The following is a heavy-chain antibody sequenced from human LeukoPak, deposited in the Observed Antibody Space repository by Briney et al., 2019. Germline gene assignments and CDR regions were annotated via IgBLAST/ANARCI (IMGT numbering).Heavy chain of an antibody. CDR3: ARMSSSSYFDY. V-gene: IGHV4-59*01. CDR2: IYYSGST. J-gene: IGHJ4*02. Sequence: SETLSLTCTVSGGSISSYYWSWIRQPSGKGLEWIGYIYYSGSTNYNPSLKSRVTISVDTSKNQFSLKLSPVTAADTAVYYCARMSSSSYFDYWGQGTLVTVSS. CDR1: GGSISSYY. D-gene: IGHD6-13*01.